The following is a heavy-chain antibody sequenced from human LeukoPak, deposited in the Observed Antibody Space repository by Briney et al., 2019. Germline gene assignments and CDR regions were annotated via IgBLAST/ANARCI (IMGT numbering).Heavy chain of an antibody. CDR3: ARESYSSGYYYDY. D-gene: IGHD3-22*01. J-gene: IGHJ4*02. Sequence: GGSLRLSCTASGFTFSRYWMSWIRQAPGKGLEWVAYISTSARTTYYADSVKGRITISRDNAKNSLYLQMSSLRAEDTAVYYCARESYSSGYYYDYWGQGTLVTVSS. CDR1: GFTFSRYW. V-gene: IGHV3-11*04. CDR2: ISTSARTT.